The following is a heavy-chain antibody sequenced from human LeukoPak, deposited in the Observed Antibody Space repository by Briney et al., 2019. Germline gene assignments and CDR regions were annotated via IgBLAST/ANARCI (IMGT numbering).Heavy chain of an antibody. CDR2: IIPIFGTA. Sequence: SVKVSCKASGGTFSSYAISWVRQAPGEGLEWMGRIIPIFGTANYAQKFQGRVTITADKSTSTAYMELSSLRSEDTAVYYCAAGLPIYYYYYYMDVWGKGTTVTVSS. D-gene: IGHD3-9*01. CDR3: AAGLPIYYYYYYMDV. V-gene: IGHV1-69*06. CDR1: GGTFSSYA. J-gene: IGHJ6*03.